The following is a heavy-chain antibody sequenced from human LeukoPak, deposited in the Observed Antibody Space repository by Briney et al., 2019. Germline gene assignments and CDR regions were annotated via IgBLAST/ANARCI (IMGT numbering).Heavy chain of an antibody. CDR1: GYTLTELS. V-gene: IGHV1-24*01. CDR2: FDPEDGET. Sequence: ASVKVSCKVSGYTLTELSMHWVRQAPGKGLEWMGGFDPEDGETIYAQKFQGRVTMTEDTSTDTAYMELSSLRSEDTAVYYCAREGGSGSYMDYYFDYWGQGTLVTVSS. CDR3: AREGGSGSYMDYYFDY. J-gene: IGHJ4*02. D-gene: IGHD3-10*01.